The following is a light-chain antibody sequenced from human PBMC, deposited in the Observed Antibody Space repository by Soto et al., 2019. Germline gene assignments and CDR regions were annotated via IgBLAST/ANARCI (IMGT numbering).Light chain of an antibody. CDR1: QDIIRH. V-gene: IGKV1-39*01. CDR2: AAS. CDR3: QHSYTVPIA. Sequence: DIQMTESPSSLSSSVGDVFTITCRASQDIIRHLNWYQHKPGRAPRLLIYAASTLQSGVPSRFTGSGSGTEFTLTISGLQPEDFATYYCQHSYTVPIAFGQGTRLEIK. J-gene: IGKJ5*01.